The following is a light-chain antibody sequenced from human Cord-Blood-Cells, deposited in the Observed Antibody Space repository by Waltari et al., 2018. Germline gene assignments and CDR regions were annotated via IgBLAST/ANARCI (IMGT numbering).Light chain of an antibody. CDR3: QQSYSTPLT. J-gene: IGKJ4*01. V-gene: IGKV1-39*01. Sequence: DIQMTQSPSSLSASVGDRVTITCRASQSISSYLNWYQQKPGKAPKLLIYAASSLQSGVPSRVSGSGSGTEFTLTISRLQPEDFATYYCQQSYSTPLTFGGGTKVEIK. CDR2: AAS. CDR1: QSISSY.